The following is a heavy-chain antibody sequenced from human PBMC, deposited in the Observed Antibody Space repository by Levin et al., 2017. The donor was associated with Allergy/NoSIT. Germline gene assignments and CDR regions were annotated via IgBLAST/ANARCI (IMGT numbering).Heavy chain of an antibody. Sequence: PGGSLRLSCAASGFTFSSYAMSWVRQAPGKGLEWVSAISGSGGSTYYADSVKGRFTISRDNSKNTLYLQMNSLRAEDTAVYYCAKEIPIVVVAADDYYFDYWGQGTLVTVSS. CDR3: AKEIPIVVVAADDYYFDY. CDR2: ISGSGGST. D-gene: IGHD2-15*01. V-gene: IGHV3-23*01. CDR1: GFTFSSYA. J-gene: IGHJ4*02.